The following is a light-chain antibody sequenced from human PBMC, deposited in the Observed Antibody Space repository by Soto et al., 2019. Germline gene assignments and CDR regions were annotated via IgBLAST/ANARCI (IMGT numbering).Light chain of an antibody. J-gene: IGLJ1*01. CDR2: EVT. V-gene: IGLV2-23*02. CDR1: SSDVGSYDL. CDR3: CSYAGSSSYA. Sequence: QSALTQPASVSGSPGQSITISCTGTSSDVGSYDLVSWYQQHPGKAPKLMIYEVTKRPSGVSNRFSGSKPGNTASLTISGLQAEDEADYYCCSYAGSSSYAFGTGTKVTVL.